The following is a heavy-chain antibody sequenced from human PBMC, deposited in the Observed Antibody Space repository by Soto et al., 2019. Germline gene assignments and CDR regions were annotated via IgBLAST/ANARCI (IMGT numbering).Heavy chain of an antibody. Sequence: GGSLRLSCVGSLFTFRCYWMIWLRQAPGKGLDWVANINQDGSEKVYVDSVKGRFTISRDNAKNSLYLQMDSLRVEDTAMYYCARESGYDWHFDFWGLGTLVTVSS. J-gene: IGHJ4*02. CDR2: INQDGSEK. CDR3: ARESGYDWHFDF. V-gene: IGHV3-7*03. D-gene: IGHD5-12*01. CDR1: LFTFRCYW.